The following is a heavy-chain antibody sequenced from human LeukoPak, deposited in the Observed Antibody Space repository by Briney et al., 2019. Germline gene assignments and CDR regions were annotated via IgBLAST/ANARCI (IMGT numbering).Heavy chain of an antibody. CDR2: FDPEDGET. CDR3: ATLAAAASWFDP. Sequence: AASVTVSFKVSGYTLTELSMHWVRQAPGKGLEWMGGFDPEDGETIYAQKFQGRVTMTEDTSTDTAYMELSSLRSEDTAVYYCATLAAAASWFDPWGQGTLVTVSS. V-gene: IGHV1-24*01. CDR1: GYTLTELS. D-gene: IGHD6-13*01. J-gene: IGHJ5*02.